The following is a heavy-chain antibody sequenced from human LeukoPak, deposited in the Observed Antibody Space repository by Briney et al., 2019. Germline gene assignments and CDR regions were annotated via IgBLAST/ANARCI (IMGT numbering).Heavy chain of an antibody. Sequence: ASVKVSCKASGYTFTSYYMHWVRQAPGQGLEWMGIINPSGGSTNYAQKFQGRVTMTRDTSISTAYMELSSLRSDDTAVYYCARTRGSHISMAYLDYWGQGTLVTVSS. J-gene: IGHJ4*02. CDR1: GYTFTSYY. V-gene: IGHV1-46*01. CDR2: INPSGGST. D-gene: IGHD2/OR15-2a*01. CDR3: ARTRGSHISMAYLDY.